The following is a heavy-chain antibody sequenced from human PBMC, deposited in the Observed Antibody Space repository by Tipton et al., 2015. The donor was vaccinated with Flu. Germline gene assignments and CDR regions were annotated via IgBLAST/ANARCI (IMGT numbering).Heavy chain of an antibody. D-gene: IGHD6-19*01. V-gene: IGHV3-7*01. CDR3: AREGKDSRGWDDAFDI. Sequence: AASGFTLSSYWMSWVRQAPGKGLEWVANIKKDGSETYYVDSVKGRFTISRDNAKNSLYLQMNSLRAEDTAVYYCAREGKDSRGWDDAFDIWGQGTMVTVS. CDR2: IKKDGSET. CDR1: GFTLSSYW. J-gene: IGHJ3*02.